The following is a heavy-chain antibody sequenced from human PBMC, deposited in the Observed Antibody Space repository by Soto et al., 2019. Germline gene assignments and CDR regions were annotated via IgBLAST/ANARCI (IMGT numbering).Heavy chain of an antibody. D-gene: IGHD2-15*01. CDR3: ARGSPVVGVGATPEWFDP. CDR2: IYHSGST. V-gene: IGHV4-30-2*01. J-gene: IGHJ5*02. CDR1: GGSISSGGYS. Sequence: PSETLSLTCAVSGGSISSGGYSWSWIRQPPGKGLEWIGYIYHSGSTYYNPSLKSRVTISVDRSKNQFSLKLSSVTAADTAVYYCARGSPVVGVGATPEWFDPWGQGTLVTVSS.